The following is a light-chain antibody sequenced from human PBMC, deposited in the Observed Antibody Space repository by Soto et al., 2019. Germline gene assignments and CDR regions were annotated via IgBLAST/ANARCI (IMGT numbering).Light chain of an antibody. Sequence: QPVLTQSPSASASLGASVKLTCTLRSGHSGYTIAWHQQQPEKGPRYLMNLNSDGSHTKGDGIPDRFSGSSSGTERYLVISSIQSEDEADYYCQTWGTGIQVVGGGTKVTVL. J-gene: IGLJ3*02. CDR3: QTWGTGIQV. CDR2: LNSDGSH. CDR1: SGHSGYT. V-gene: IGLV4-69*01.